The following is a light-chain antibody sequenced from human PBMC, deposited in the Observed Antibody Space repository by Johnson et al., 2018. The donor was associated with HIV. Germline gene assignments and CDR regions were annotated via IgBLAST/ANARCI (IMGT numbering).Light chain of an antibody. V-gene: IGLV1-51*02. J-gene: IGLJ1*01. Sequence: QSVLTQPPSVSAAPGQKVTVSCSGSRSNIGSNYVSWYQQLPGTAPKLLIYENNKRPSGIPDRFSGSKSGTSATLGITGLQTGDEADYYCGTWDSSLSGVFGTGTKVTVL. CDR3: GTWDSSLSGV. CDR2: ENN. CDR1: RSNIGSNY.